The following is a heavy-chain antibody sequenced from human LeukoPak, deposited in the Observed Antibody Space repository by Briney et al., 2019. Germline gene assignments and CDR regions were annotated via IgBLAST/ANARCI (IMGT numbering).Heavy chain of an antibody. D-gene: IGHD2-21*02. CDR2: ISGDGGST. CDR1: GFTFDDYA. V-gene: IGHV3-43*02. Sequence: GGSLRLSCAASGFTFDDYAMHWVRQAPGKGLEWVSLISGDGGSTYYADSVKGRFTISRDNSKNSLYLQMNSLRAEDTALYYCARGQACGGDCYENFDYWGQGTLVTVSS. CDR3: ARGQACGGDCYENFDY. J-gene: IGHJ4*02.